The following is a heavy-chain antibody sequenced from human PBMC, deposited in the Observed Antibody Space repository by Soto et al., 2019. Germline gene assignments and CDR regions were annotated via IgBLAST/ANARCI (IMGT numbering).Heavy chain of an antibody. CDR2: MYPGDSDT. J-gene: IGHJ4*01. CDR3: ARLPRDCNKTSCYYADH. D-gene: IGHD2-2*01. V-gene: IGHV5-51*01. CDR1: GYDFNTNW. Sequence: GESLKISCRGSGYDFNTNWFGWVRQLPGKGLEWVGIMYPGDSDTRYNPSLQGHVALSADVTVSTAFLQWRSLKTSDTGMYFCARLPRDCNKTSCYYADHWGHGTQVTVSS.